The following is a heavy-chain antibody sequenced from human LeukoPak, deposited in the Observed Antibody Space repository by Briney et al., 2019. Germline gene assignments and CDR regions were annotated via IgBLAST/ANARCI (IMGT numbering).Heavy chain of an antibody. V-gene: IGHV3-23*01. Sequence: GGSLRLSCAASGLTFSSYAMSWVRQAPGKGLEWVSVISGSGGITYYADSVKGRFTISRDNSKNTLYLQMNSLRAEDSAVYYCAKWAYYYDSSGYYFDYWGQGTLVTVSS. J-gene: IGHJ4*02. D-gene: IGHD3-22*01. CDR2: ISGSGGIT. CDR1: GLTFSSYA. CDR3: AKWAYYYDSSGYYFDY.